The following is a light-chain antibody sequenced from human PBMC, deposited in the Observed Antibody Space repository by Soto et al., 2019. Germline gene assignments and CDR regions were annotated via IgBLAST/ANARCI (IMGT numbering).Light chain of an antibody. CDR2: GAF. V-gene: IGKV3-20*01. Sequence: EIVLTQSPGTLSLFPGERATLSCRASQSVSSRNLAWYRQKPGQSPRLLIYGAFNRETGIPDQFSGSESATDFTVTGSRLEPADFAVDYGLLYGNATPAYTFGQGTKLDIK. CDR1: QSVSSRN. J-gene: IGKJ2*01. CDR3: LLYGNATPAYT.